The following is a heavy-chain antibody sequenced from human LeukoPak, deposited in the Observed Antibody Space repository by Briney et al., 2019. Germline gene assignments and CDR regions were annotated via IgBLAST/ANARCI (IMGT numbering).Heavy chain of an antibody. D-gene: IGHD3-22*01. CDR3: ATNYDSSGYWYYFDY. J-gene: IGHJ4*02. Sequence: GASVKVSCKVSGYTLTELSMHWVRQAPGKGLEWMGGFDPEDGETIYAQKFQGRVTMTEDTSTDTAYMELSSLRSEDTAVYYCATNYDSSGYWYYFDYWGQGTLVTVSS. CDR1: GYTLTELS. V-gene: IGHV1-24*01. CDR2: FDPEDGET.